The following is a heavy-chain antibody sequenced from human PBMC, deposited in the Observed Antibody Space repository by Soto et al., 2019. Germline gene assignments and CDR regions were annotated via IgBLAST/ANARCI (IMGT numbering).Heavy chain of an antibody. CDR3: AKRATGTYFDY. CDR1: GFTYTTYT. Sequence: PGGSLRLSCAASGFTYTTYTMHWVRQAPGKGLEWVAVISYDGNNKFYADSVKGRFTISRDSTKHTLYLQMTSLRADDTAVYYCAKRATGTYFDYWGQGTLVTVSS. D-gene: IGHD1-1*01. CDR2: ISYDGNNK. J-gene: IGHJ4*02. V-gene: IGHV3-30-3*02.